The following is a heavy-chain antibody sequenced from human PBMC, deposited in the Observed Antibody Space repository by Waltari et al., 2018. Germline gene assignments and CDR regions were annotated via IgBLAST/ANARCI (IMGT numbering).Heavy chain of an antibody. CDR3: ARLSIATPLFDY. CDR1: GGSVSSSSYY. V-gene: IGHV4-39*01. CDR2: IYYSGTT. Sequence: QLQLQESGPGLVKPSATLSLTCTVSGGSVSSSSYYWGWIRQPPGKGLEWIGSIYYSGTTYYNPSLKSRVTISVDTSKNQFSLKLSSVTAAETAVYYCARLSIATPLFDYWGQGTLLTVSS. J-gene: IGHJ4*02. D-gene: IGHD6-13*01.